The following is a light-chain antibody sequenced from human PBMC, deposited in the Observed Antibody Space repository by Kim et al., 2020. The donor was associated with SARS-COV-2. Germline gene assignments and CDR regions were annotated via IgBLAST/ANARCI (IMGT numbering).Light chain of an antibody. J-gene: IGLJ2*01. CDR2: DTH. CDR1: TGTVTRGHY. V-gene: IGLV7-46*01. CDR3: LLFYGGPVV. Sequence: PGETVTLTCGSSTGTVTRGHYPYWVQQKPGQAPTTLIYDTHDKHSWTPARFSGSLLGDKAALTLSGAQPEDEADYYCLLFYGGPVVIGGGTQLTVL.